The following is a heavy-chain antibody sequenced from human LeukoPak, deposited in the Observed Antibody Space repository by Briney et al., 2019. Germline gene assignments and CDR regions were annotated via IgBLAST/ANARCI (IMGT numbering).Heavy chain of an antibody. J-gene: IGHJ4*02. CDR2: VSIIGYST. CDR1: GFTFSNFP. CDR3: ARGTRWFPDYFDY. V-gene: IGHV3-23*01. D-gene: IGHD3-10*01. Sequence: PGGSLRLSCAASGFTFSNFPMSWVRQAPGKELEWVSAVSIIGYSTYYKDSVEGRFTVSRDNSKKTLFLEMNSLRVEDTAVYYCARGTRWFPDYFDYWGRGTLVTVSS.